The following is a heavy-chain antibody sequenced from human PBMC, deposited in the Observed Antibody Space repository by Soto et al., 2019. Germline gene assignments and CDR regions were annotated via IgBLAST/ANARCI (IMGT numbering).Heavy chain of an antibody. CDR3: ARVGVRNYDGAFDI. Sequence: ASVNVSCKASGYTFTASYMHWVRQAPGQGLEWMGIIDPSGGSTSYSQKFQGRVTMTRDTSTSTVYMELNSLRSEDTAVFYCARVGVRNYDGAFDIWGQGTMVTVSS. D-gene: IGHD1-7*01. CDR1: GYTFTASY. CDR2: IDPSGGST. J-gene: IGHJ3*02. V-gene: IGHV1-46*01.